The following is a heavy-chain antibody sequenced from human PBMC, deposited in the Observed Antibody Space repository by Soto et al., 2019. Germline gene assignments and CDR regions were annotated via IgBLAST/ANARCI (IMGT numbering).Heavy chain of an antibody. CDR1: GGTFSSYT. Sequence: SVKVSCKASGGTFSSYTISWVRQAPGQGLEWMGRIIPILGIANYAQKFQGRVTITADKSTSTAYMELSSLRSEDTAVYYCARDYSNLGWFDPWGQGTLVTVSS. D-gene: IGHD4-4*01. CDR3: ARDYSNLGWFDP. V-gene: IGHV1-69*04. J-gene: IGHJ5*02. CDR2: IIPILGIA.